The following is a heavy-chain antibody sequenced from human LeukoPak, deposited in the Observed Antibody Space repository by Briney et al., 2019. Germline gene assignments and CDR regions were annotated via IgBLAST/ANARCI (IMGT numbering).Heavy chain of an antibody. Sequence: GGSLRLSCAASGFTFSSYGMHWVRQAPGKGLEWVAFIRYDGSNKYYADSVKGRFTISRDNSKNTLYLQMISLRAEDTAVYYCAKVRPLDSSPPDFWGQGTLVTVSS. V-gene: IGHV3-30*02. CDR1: GFTFSSYG. D-gene: IGHD3-22*01. CDR3: AKVRPLDSSPPDF. J-gene: IGHJ4*02. CDR2: IRYDGSNK.